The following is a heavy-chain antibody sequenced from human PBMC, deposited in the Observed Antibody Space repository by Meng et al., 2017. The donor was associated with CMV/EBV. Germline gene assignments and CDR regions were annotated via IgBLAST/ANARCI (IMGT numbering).Heavy chain of an antibody. J-gene: IGHJ4*02. Sequence: GPLRLSCAVYGGSFSGYYWSGIRQPPGKGLEWIGEINHRGSTNYNPSLKSRVTISVDTSKNQFSLKLSSVTAADTAVYYCARGRNYYDSSGLGLDYWGQGTLVTVSS. D-gene: IGHD3-22*01. V-gene: IGHV4-34*01. CDR3: ARGRNYYDSSGLGLDY. CDR1: GGSFSGYY. CDR2: INHRGST.